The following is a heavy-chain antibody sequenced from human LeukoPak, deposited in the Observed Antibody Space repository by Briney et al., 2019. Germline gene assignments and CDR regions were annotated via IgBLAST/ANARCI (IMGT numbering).Heavy chain of an antibody. D-gene: IGHD6-13*01. CDR2: ISGSGGST. Sequence: GGSLRLSCAASGFTSSSYAMSWVRQAPGKGLEWVSAISGSGGSTYYADSVKGRFTISRDNSKNTLYLQMNSLRAEDTAVYYCAKDHAIAAAGIRDPHYFDYWGQGTLVTVSS. J-gene: IGHJ4*02. CDR1: GFTSSSYA. CDR3: AKDHAIAAAGIRDPHYFDY. V-gene: IGHV3-23*01.